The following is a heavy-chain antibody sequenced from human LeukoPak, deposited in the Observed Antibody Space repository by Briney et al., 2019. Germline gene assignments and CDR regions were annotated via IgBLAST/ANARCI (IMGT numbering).Heavy chain of an antibody. J-gene: IGHJ6*03. D-gene: IGHD2-8*01. CDR2: ISSSSSYI. CDR3: ASDPVLMVDYYYMDV. Sequence: TPGGSLRLSCAASGFTFSSYSMNWVRQAPGKGLEWVSSISSSSSYIYYADSVKGRFTISRDNAKNSLYLQMNSLRAEDTAVYYCASDPVLMVDYYYMDVWGKGTTVTVYS. V-gene: IGHV3-21*01. CDR1: GFTFSSYS.